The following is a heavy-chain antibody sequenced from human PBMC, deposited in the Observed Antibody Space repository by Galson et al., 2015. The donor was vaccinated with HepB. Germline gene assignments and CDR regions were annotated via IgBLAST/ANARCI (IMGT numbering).Heavy chain of an antibody. Sequence: SETLSLTCTVSGGSISSYYWSWIRQPPGKGLEWIGYIYYSGSTNYNPSLKSRVTISVDTSKNQFSLKLSSVTAADTAVYYCARDSSIVPKHAFDIWGQGTMVTVSS. CDR2: IYYSGST. CDR3: ARDSSIVPKHAFDI. D-gene: IGHD2-8*01. CDR1: GGSISSYY. J-gene: IGHJ3*02. V-gene: IGHV4-59*01.